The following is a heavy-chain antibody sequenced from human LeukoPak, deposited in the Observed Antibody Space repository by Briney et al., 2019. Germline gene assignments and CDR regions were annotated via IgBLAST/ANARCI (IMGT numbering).Heavy chain of an antibody. CDR3: AAEAGSHPPDDAFDI. CDR2: IVVGSGNT. Sequence: TSVKVSCTESGFTFSSSAMLWVGPARGQRREWRGWIVVGSGNTNYAQKFQERVTITRDMSTSTAYMELSSLRSEDTAVYYCAAEAGSHPPDDAFDIWGQGTMVTVSS. D-gene: IGHD2-15*01. V-gene: IGHV1-58*02. J-gene: IGHJ3*02. CDR1: GFTFSSSA.